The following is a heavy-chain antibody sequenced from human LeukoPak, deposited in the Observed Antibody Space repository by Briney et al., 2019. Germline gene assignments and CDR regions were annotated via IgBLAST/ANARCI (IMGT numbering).Heavy chain of an antibody. CDR3: AREPYDYYDSSGYPYYYYYYMDV. D-gene: IGHD3-22*01. J-gene: IGHJ6*03. Sequence: ASVKVSCKASGYTFTCYYMQWVRQAPGQGLEWMGWINPNSGGTNYAQKFQGRVTMTRDTSISTAYMELSRLRSDDTAVYYCAREPYDYYDSSGYPYYYYYYMDVWGKGTTVTVSS. CDR1: GYTFTCYY. V-gene: IGHV1-2*02. CDR2: INPNSGGT.